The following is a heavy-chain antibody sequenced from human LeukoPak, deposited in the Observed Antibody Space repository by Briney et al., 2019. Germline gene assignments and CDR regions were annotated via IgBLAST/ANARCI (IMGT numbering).Heavy chain of an antibody. Sequence: SETLSLTCTVSGGSISSYYWSWIRQPAGKGLEWIGRIYTSGSTNYNPSLKSRVTMSVDTSKNQFSLKLSSVTAADTAVYYCASLLVVVPAAPNNYYYYYMDVWGEGTTVTVSS. CDR3: ASLLVVVPAAPNNYYYYYMDV. CDR2: IYTSGST. J-gene: IGHJ6*03. D-gene: IGHD2-2*01. V-gene: IGHV4-4*07. CDR1: GGSISSYY.